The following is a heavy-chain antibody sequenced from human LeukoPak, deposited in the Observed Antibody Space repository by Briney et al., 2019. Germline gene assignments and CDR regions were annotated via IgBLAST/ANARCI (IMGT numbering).Heavy chain of an antibody. CDR3: ARDGRIQLWSQDYYYYYMDV. D-gene: IGHD5-18*01. J-gene: IGHJ6*03. Sequence: PGGCLRLSCAASGFTFSTYWMHWVRQAPGKRLVCVSRTNDDGSTTNYADSVKGRFTISRDNAKISLYLQINSLRAEDTAVYYCARDGRIQLWSQDYYYYYMDVWGKGTTVTVSS. V-gene: IGHV3-74*01. CDR1: GFTFSTYW. CDR2: TNDDGSTT.